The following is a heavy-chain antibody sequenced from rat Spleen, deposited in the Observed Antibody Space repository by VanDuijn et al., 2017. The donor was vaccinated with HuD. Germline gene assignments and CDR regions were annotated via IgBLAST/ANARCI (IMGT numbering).Heavy chain of an antibody. CDR1: GFTFSDYF. CDR2: ISHDGGGT. Sequence: EVQLVESGGGSVQPGRSLKLSCAASGFTFSDYFMAWVRQAPTKGLEWVASISHDGGGTYYRESVKGRFSISRDNAESSLFLQMDSLRSEDTATYYCTTDLRYYDDSDGMDAWGEGASVPVSS. V-gene: IGHV5-20*01. J-gene: IGHJ4*01. D-gene: IGHD1-12*01. CDR3: TTDLRYYDDSDGMDA.